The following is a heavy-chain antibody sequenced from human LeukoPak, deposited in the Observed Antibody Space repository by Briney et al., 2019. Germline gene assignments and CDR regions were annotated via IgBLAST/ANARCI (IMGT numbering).Heavy chain of an antibody. CDR1: RGFSSSYY. CDR2: IYGSGGA. CDR3: ARCSSSRYANFDY. V-gene: IGHV4-59*08. Sequence: SETLSLTCSVSRGFSSSYYWSWIRQPPGTGLEWIGYIYGSGGANYNPSLYSRVTISIVTSKNQFSLTLTSVTAADTAVYYCARCSSSRYANFDYWGQGALVTVSS. J-gene: IGHJ4*02. D-gene: IGHD6-13*01.